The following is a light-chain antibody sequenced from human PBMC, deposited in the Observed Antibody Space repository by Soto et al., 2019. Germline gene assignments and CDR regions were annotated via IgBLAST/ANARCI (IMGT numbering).Light chain of an antibody. CDR1: SSDVGGYNY. V-gene: IGLV2-11*01. J-gene: IGLJ1*01. CDR3: CSYAGGHIHYI. CDR2: DVT. Sequence: QSVLTQPRSVSGSPGQSVTVSCTGTSSDVGGYNYVSWYRQYPGEAPKLLIYDVTERLSGVPDRFSGSKSGNTASLTISGLQAEDEADYYCCSYAGGHIHYIIGTGTKLTVL.